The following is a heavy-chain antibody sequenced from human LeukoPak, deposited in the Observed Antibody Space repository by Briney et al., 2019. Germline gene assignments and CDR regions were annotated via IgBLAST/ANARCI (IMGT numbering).Heavy chain of an antibody. Sequence: SETLSLTCAVYGGSFSGYYWSWIRQPPGKGLEWIGEINHSGSTNYNPSLKSRVTISVDTSKNQSSLKLSSVTAADTAVYYCARSKPGYYYGSGSYYHWGQGTLVTVSS. J-gene: IGHJ5*02. D-gene: IGHD3-10*01. V-gene: IGHV4-34*01. CDR3: ARSKPGYYYGSGSYYH. CDR2: INHSGST. CDR1: GGSFSGYY.